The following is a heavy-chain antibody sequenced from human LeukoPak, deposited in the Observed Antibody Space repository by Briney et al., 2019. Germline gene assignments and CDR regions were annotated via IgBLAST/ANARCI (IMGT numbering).Heavy chain of an antibody. CDR1: GFTFSSYS. J-gene: IGHJ4*02. CDR2: ISYDGSNK. CDR3: ARGPITTRSHFDY. Sequence: PGGSLRLSCAASGFTFSSYSMNWVRQTPGKGLEWVAVISYDGSNKYYADSVKGRFTISRDNSKNTLYLQMNSLRVEDTAVYYCARGPITTRSHFDYWGQGTLVTVSS. V-gene: IGHV3-30*03. D-gene: IGHD3-22*01.